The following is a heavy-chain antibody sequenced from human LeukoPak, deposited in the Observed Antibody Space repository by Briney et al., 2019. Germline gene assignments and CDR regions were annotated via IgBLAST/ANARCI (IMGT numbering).Heavy chain of an antibody. D-gene: IGHD3-22*01. V-gene: IGHV4-39*01. J-gene: IGHJ4*02. Sequence: SETLSLTCTVSGGSISSSSNYWDWIRQPPGEGLEWIGSIYYSGNTYYNPSLKSRVTISVDTSKNQFSLKLSSVTAADTAVYYCARYIIALFSGAYDSSGYIDYWGQGTLVTVSS. CDR1: GGSISSSSNY. CDR3: ARYIIALFSGAYDSSGYIDY. CDR2: IYYSGNT.